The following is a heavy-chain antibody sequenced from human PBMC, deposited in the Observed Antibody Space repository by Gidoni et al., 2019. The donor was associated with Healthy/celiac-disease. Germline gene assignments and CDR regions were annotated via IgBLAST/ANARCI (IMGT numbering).Heavy chain of an antibody. V-gene: IGHV3-9*01. J-gene: IGHJ4*02. Sequence: EVQLVESGGGLVQPGRSLRLSCAASGFTFDDYAMHGVRQAPGKGLEWVSGISWNSGSIGYADSVKGRFTISRDNAKNSLYLQMNSLRAEDTALYYCASGYSYGLDDYWGQGTLVTVSS. CDR1: GFTFDDYA. D-gene: IGHD5-18*01. CDR2: ISWNSGSI. CDR3: ASGYSYGLDDY.